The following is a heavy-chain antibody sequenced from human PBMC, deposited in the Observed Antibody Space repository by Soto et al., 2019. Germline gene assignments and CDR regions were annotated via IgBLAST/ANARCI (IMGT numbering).Heavy chain of an antibody. CDR2: IKQDGSEK. Sequence: GGSLRLSCAASGFTFSSYWMNWVRQAPGKGLEWVANIKQDGSEKYYVDSVKGRFTISRDNAKNSLYLQMNSLRAEDTAVYYCARDTMITFGGVIVPTPGGMDVWGQGTTVTVSS. CDR1: GFTFSSYW. D-gene: IGHD3-16*02. V-gene: IGHV3-7*05. CDR3: ARDTMITFGGVIVPTPGGMDV. J-gene: IGHJ6*02.